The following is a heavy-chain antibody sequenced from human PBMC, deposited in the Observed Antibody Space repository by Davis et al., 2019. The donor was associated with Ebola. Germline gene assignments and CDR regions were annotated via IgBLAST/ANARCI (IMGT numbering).Heavy chain of an antibody. J-gene: IGHJ4*02. Sequence: GESLKISCAASGFTVTSNYMSWVRQAPGKGLEWVSVLYTGGSTYYADSVKGRFAISRDISKNTLYLQMNSLRAEDTAVYYCARDPVGYNYGYFDYWGQGTLVTVSS. CDR1: GFTVTSNY. CDR2: LYTGGST. CDR3: ARDPVGYNYGYFDY. D-gene: IGHD5-18*01. V-gene: IGHV3-53*01.